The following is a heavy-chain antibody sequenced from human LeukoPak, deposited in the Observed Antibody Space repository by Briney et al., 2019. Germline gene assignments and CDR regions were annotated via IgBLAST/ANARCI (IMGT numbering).Heavy chain of an antibody. V-gene: IGHV3-23*01. CDR3: ARDSNYYYYMDV. CDR1: GFTFSSYA. J-gene: IGHJ6*03. CDR2: ISGSGGST. Sequence: GGSLRLSCAASGFTFSSYAMSWVRQAPGKGLEWVSAISGSGGSTYYADSVKGRFTISRDNSKNTLYLQMNSLRAEDTAVYYCARDSNYYYYMDVWGKGTTVTVSS.